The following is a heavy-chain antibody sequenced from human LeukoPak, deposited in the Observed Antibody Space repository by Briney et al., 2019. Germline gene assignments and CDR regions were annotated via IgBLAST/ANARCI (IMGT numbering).Heavy chain of an antibody. CDR3: ARLPSTIFGVVITSYYYYMDV. D-gene: IGHD3-3*01. CDR2: IIPIFGTA. CDR1: GGTFSSYA. Sequence: SVKVSCKASGGTFSSYAISWVRQAPGQGLEWMGGIIPIFGTANYAQKFQGRVTITADESTSTAYMELSSLRSEDTAVYYCARLPSTIFGVVITSYYYYMDVWGKGTTVTVSS. J-gene: IGHJ6*03. V-gene: IGHV1-69*13.